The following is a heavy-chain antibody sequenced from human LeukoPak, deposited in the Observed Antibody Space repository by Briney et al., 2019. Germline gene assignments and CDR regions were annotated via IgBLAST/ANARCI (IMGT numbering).Heavy chain of an antibody. V-gene: IGHV4-38-2*01. J-gene: IGHJ4*02. CDR3: ARAYGDYGY. D-gene: IGHD4-17*01. CDR2: IYHSGST. Sequence: SETLSLTCAVSGYSISSGYYWGWIRQPPGKGLEWIGSIYHSGSTYYNPSLKSRVTISVDTSKNQFSLKVSSVTAADTAVYYCARAYGDYGYWGQGTLVTVSS. CDR1: GYSISSGYY.